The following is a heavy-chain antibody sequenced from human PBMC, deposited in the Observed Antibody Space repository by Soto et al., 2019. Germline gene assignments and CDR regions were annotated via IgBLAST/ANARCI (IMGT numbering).Heavy chain of an antibody. CDR3: ARAKVVAYRYDTSGYYTTFDF. Sequence: PSETLSLTCAVYGGSFSGYYWSWIRLPPGKGLEWIGYIHDSGSTTYNPSLKSRVTISVDTSKNQFSLKLSSVTSADTAVYYCARAKVVAYRYDTSGYYTTFDFWGQGALVTVSS. V-gene: IGHV4-59*01. CDR1: GGSFSGYY. J-gene: IGHJ4*02. D-gene: IGHD3-22*01. CDR2: IHDSGST.